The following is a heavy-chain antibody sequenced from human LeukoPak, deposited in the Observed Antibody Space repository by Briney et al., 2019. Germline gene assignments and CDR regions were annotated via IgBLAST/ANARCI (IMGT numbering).Heavy chain of an antibody. Sequence: GGTLRLSCAASGFTFSSCGMSWVRQAPGKGLEWVANIKQDGSEKYYVDSVKGRFTISRDNAKNSLYLQMNSLRAEDTAVYYCARESGYSSGWYGNRFDPWGQGTLVTVSS. CDR1: GFTFSSCG. J-gene: IGHJ5*02. CDR3: ARESGYSSGWYGNRFDP. CDR2: IKQDGSEK. V-gene: IGHV3-7*01. D-gene: IGHD6-19*01.